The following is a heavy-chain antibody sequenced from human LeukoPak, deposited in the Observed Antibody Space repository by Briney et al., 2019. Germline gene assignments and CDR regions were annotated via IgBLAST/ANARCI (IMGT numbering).Heavy chain of an antibody. V-gene: IGHV3-30*18. Sequence: GRSLRLSCAASGFTFSSYGMHWVRQAPGKGLEWVAVISYDGSNKYYADSVKGRFTISRDNSKNTLYLQMNSLRAEDTAVYYCAKDIPDSSGYYHDYFDYWGQGTLVTVSS. CDR1: GFTFSSYG. CDR3: AKDIPDSSGYYHDYFDY. CDR2: ISYDGSNK. J-gene: IGHJ4*02. D-gene: IGHD3-22*01.